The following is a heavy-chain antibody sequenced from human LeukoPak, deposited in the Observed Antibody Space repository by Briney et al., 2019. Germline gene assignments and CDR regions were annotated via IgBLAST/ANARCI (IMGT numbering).Heavy chain of an antibody. CDR2: IYYSGST. CDR3: ARGVPATASPLDY. V-gene: IGHV4-59*01. Sequence: PSETLSLTCTVSGGSISSYYWSWIRQPPGKGLEGIGYIYYSGSTNYNPSLKSRVTISVDTSKNQFSLKLSSVTAADTAVYYCARGVPATASPLDYWGQGTLVTVSS. CDR1: GGSISSYY. D-gene: IGHD2-2*01. J-gene: IGHJ4*02.